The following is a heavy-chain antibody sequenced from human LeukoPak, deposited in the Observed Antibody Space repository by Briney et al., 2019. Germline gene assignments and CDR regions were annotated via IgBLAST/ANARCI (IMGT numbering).Heavy chain of an antibody. CDR3: ARGYPRDWFDP. V-gene: IGHV1-3*01. J-gene: IGHJ5*02. D-gene: IGHD1-26*01. CDR2: INAGNGNT. Sequence: GASVKVSCKASGYTFTSYAMHWVRQAPGQRLEWMGWINAGNGNTKYSQEFQGRVTITRDTSASTAYMELSRLRSDDTAVYYCARGYPRDWFDPWGQGTLVTVSS. CDR1: GYTFTSYA.